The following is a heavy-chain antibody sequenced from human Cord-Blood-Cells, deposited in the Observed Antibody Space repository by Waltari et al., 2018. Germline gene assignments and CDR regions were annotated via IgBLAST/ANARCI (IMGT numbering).Heavy chain of an antibody. CDR3: ARRDYGGNSGKIDY. V-gene: IGHV3-53*02. D-gene: IGHD4-17*01. Sequence: EVQLVETGGGLIQPGGSLRLSCAASGFTVSSNYMSWVRQAPGKGLEWVSVIYSGGSTYYADSGKGRFTISRDNSKNTLYLQMNSLRAEDTAVYYCARRDYGGNSGKIDYWGQGTLVTVSS. J-gene: IGHJ4*02. CDR2: IYSGGST. CDR1: GFTVSSNY.